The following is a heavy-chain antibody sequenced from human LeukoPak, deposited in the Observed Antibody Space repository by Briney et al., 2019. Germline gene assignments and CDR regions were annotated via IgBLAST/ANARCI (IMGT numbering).Heavy chain of an antibody. J-gene: IGHJ3*02. V-gene: IGHV4-4*07. D-gene: IGHD6-13*01. CDR2: IYSSGGT. CDR1: GGSISSYY. CDR3: ARGVAAASERALDI. Sequence: PSETLSLTCTVSGGSISSYYWSWIRQPADKGLEWIGRIYSSGGTDYNPSLKSRVTMSVDTSKNQFSLKLTSVTAADTAVYYCARGVAAASERALDIWGQGTMVTVSS.